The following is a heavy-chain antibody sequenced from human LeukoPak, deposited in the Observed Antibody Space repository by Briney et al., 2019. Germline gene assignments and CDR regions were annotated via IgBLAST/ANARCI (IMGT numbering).Heavy chain of an antibody. Sequence: GGSLRLSCAASGFTFSSFAMTWVRQAPGKGLDWVSAISGSGAGTYYADSVKGRFTISRDNSKNTLYLQMNSLRAEDTAVYYCAKDRSPRYFDWPLDCWGQGTLVTVSS. CDR3: AKDRSPRYFDWPLDC. CDR2: ISGSGAGT. J-gene: IGHJ4*02. CDR1: GFTFSSFA. V-gene: IGHV3-23*01. D-gene: IGHD3-9*01.